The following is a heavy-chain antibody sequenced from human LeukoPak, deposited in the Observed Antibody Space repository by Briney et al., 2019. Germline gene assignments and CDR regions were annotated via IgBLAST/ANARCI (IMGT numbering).Heavy chain of an antibody. CDR1: GGSISSSSYY. D-gene: IGHD2-2*02. CDR2: IYYCGST. Sequence: PSETLSLTCTVSGGSISSSSYYWGGMRQPPGKGLEWMGSIYYCGSTYYNQSLKIRVTISVDTSKNQFSLKLSSVTAADTDVYYCARGYCSSTSCYTWLNCEFDYWGQGTLVTVSS. CDR3: ARGYCSSTSCYTWLNCEFDY. V-gene: IGHV4-39*01. J-gene: IGHJ4*02.